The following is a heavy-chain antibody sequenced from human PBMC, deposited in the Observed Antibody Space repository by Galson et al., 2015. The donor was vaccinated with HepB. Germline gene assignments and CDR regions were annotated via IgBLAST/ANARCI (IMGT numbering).Heavy chain of an antibody. D-gene: IGHD2-2*01. J-gene: IGHJ4*02. CDR2: ISSSSSYT. CDR1: GFTFSDYY. Sequence: SLRLSCAASGFTFSDYYMSWIRQAPGKGLEWVSYISSSSSYTNYADSVKGRFTISRDNAKNSLYLQMNSLRAEDTAVYYCARAGMPHPNGDYWGQGTLVTVSS. CDR3: ARAGMPHPNGDY. V-gene: IGHV3-11*06.